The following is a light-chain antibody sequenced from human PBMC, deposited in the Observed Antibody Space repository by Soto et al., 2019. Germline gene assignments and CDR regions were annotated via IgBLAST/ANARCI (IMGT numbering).Light chain of an antibody. Sequence: EIVMTQSPATLSVSPGERATLSCRASQSVSSNLAWYQQKPGQAPRLLIYGASTRATGIPARFSGGGSGTEFTLTISSLQSEDLAVYYCRQYNNWPGTFGQGTKVEIK. J-gene: IGKJ1*01. CDR1: QSVSSN. V-gene: IGKV3-15*01. CDR2: GAS. CDR3: RQYNNWPGT.